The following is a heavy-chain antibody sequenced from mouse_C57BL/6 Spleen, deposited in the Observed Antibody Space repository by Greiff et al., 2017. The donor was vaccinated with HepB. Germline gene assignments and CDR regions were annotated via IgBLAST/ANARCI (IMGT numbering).Heavy chain of an antibody. V-gene: IGHV1-54*01. D-gene: IGHD1-1*01. CDR2: INPGSGGT. CDR1: GYAFTNYL. CDR3: ARGYGSSSFAY. J-gene: IGHJ3*01. Sequence: VKLQESGAELVRPGTSVKVSCKASGYAFTNYLIEWVKQRPGQGLEWIGVINPGSGGTNYNEKFKGKATLTADKSSSTAYMQLSSLTSEDSAVYFCARGYGSSSFAYWGQGTLVTVSA.